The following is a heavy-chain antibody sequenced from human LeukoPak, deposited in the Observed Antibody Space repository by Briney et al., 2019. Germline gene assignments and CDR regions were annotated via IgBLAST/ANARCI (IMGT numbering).Heavy chain of an antibody. CDR2: INQDGGAK. Sequence: PGGSLRLSCAASEFTFSSYWMSWVRQAPGKGLEWVANINQDGGAKYYVDSVKGRFTFSRDNAKNSVYLQVNSLRVEDTAVYYCARGRYCSSGSCYFDYWGQGTLVTVSS. D-gene: IGHD2-15*01. CDR3: ARGRYCSSGSCYFDY. V-gene: IGHV3-7*01. J-gene: IGHJ4*02. CDR1: EFTFSSYW.